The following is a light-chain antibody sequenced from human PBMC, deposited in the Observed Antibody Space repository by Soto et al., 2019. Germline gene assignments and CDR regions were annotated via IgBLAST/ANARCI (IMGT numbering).Light chain of an antibody. CDR1: QSVSSN. CDR2: GAS. V-gene: IGKV3-15*01. CDR3: LQYDNYSWT. J-gene: IGKJ1*01. Sequence: EIVMTQSPATLSLSLGERVTLFXPASQSVSSNLAWYQQKPGQAPRLLIYGASTRATGIPSRFSGSGSGTEFTLTISSLQPDDVATYYCLQYDNYSWTFGQGTKVDIK.